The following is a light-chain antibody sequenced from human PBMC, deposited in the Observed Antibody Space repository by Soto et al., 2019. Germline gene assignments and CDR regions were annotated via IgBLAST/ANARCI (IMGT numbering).Light chain of an antibody. Sequence: EIVLTQSPGTLSLSPGERATLSCRASQSVSSTFLAWYQHKPGQAPMLLIFSASSRATGIPDRFSSSGSGTDFTLTISRLEPEDFAVYYCQHYGSSPHTFGQGTKLEI. V-gene: IGKV3-20*01. CDR1: QSVSSTF. CDR2: SAS. J-gene: IGKJ2*01. CDR3: QHYGSSPHT.